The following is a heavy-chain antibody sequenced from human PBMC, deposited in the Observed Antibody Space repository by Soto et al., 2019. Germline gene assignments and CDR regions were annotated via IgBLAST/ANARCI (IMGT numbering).Heavy chain of an antibody. CDR1: GFTFRSYS. Sequence: PGGSLRLSCAASGFTFRSYSTNWVRQAPGKGLEWVSYISISSRTIYYADSVKGRFTISRDDAKNSLYLQMNSLRDEDTSVYYCARDNGIAGSFDPWGQGTLVTVSS. CDR3: ARDNGIAGSFDP. J-gene: IGHJ5*02. V-gene: IGHV3-48*02. D-gene: IGHD6-13*01. CDR2: ISISSRTI.